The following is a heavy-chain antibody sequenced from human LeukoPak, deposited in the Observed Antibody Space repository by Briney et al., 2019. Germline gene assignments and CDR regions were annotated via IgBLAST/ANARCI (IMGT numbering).Heavy chain of an antibody. J-gene: IGHJ4*02. CDR2: INSDGSST. Sequence: GGSLRLSCAASGFTFSSYWMHWVRQAPGKGLVWVSRINSDGSSTSYADSVKGRFTISRDNAKNTLYLQMNSLRTEDTAVYYCAKDRGRGMPTNFDYWGQGTLVTVSS. CDR3: AKDRGRGMPTNFDY. V-gene: IGHV3-74*01. CDR1: GFTFSSYW. D-gene: IGHD5-24*01.